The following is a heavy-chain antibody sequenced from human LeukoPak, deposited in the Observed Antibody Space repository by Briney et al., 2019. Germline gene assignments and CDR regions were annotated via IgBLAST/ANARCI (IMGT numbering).Heavy chain of an antibody. D-gene: IGHD4-17*01. CDR1: GFTFSSYA. CDR2: ISGSGGGT. CDR3: AKDTPISVTTGSDAFDI. Sequence: GGSLRLSCAASGFTFSSYAMSWVRQAPGKGLEWVSAISGSGGGTYYADSVKGRFTISRENSKNTLYLQMNSLRADATAVYYCAKDTPISVTTGSDAFDIWGQGTMVTVSS. J-gene: IGHJ3*02. V-gene: IGHV3-23*01.